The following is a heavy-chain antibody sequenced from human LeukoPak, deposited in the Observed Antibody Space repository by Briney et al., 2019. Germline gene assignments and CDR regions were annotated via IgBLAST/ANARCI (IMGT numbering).Heavy chain of an antibody. D-gene: IGHD6-6*01. CDR2: INHSGST. J-gene: IGHJ6*03. CDR3: ARRPYYYYYYMDV. Sequence: PSETLSLTCAVYGGSFSGYYWSWIRQPPGKGLEWIGEINHSGSTNYNPSLKSRVTISVGTSKNQFSLKLSSVTAADTAVYYCARRPYYYYYYMDVWGKGTTVTVSS. CDR1: GGSFSGYY. V-gene: IGHV4-34*01.